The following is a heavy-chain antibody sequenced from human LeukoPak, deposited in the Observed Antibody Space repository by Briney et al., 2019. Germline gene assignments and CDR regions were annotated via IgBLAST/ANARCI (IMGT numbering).Heavy chain of an antibody. D-gene: IGHD5-12*01. CDR1: GFTFSAYW. V-gene: IGHV3-74*01. Sequence: GGSLRLSCAASGFTFSAYWMHWVRQVPGKGLEWVSRINNDGSSTTYADSVKGRFTVSRDNAKSTLYLQMNSLRAEDTAVYYCARDGRASSGYDYRPYYYYGMDVWGQGTTVTVSS. CDR2: INNDGSST. J-gene: IGHJ6*02. CDR3: ARDGRASSGYDYRPYYYYGMDV.